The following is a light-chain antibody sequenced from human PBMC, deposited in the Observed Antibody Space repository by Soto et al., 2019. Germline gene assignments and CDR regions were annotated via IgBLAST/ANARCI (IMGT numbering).Light chain of an antibody. CDR3: HQYNKWPPIT. Sequence: EIMMTQLRAPFFVSPGERATLSFRASHSVRSDLAWYQQKPGQSPRLLIFDASTRATGIPARFSGSGSGTEFTLTISNLQSEDFAVYYCHQYNKWPPITFGQGTRLEIK. J-gene: IGKJ5*01. CDR1: HSVRSD. CDR2: DAS. V-gene: IGKV3-15*01.